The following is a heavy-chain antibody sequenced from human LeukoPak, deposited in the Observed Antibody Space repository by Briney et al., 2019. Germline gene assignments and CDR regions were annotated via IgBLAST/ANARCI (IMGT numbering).Heavy chain of an antibody. CDR1: GFTFSSYG. CDR2: IRYDGSNK. Sequence: GGSLRLSCAASGFTFSSYGMHWVRQAPGKGREWVAFIRYDGSNKYYADSVKGRFTISRDNSKNTLYLQMNSLRAEDTAVYYCAKDLVIGVVPAAIKGSDAFDIWGQGTMVTVSS. D-gene: IGHD2-2*02. V-gene: IGHV3-30*02. J-gene: IGHJ3*02. CDR3: AKDLVIGVVPAAIKGSDAFDI.